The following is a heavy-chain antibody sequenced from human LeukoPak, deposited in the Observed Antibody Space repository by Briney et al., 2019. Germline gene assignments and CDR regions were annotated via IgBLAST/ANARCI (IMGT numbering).Heavy chain of an antibody. CDR3: ASAHYDLDALDI. D-gene: IGHD3-16*01. Sequence: PAQSLSLTCTVSGGSFRSSCWTWIRQPPGKGLEWICYIYYSGRTNHNPSLKSRITISQDTSNTHFSLKHSSVTAADAAVYYCASAHYDLDALDIWGQGTMVTVSS. V-gene: IGHV4-59*08. CDR2: IYYSGRT. J-gene: IGHJ3*02. CDR1: GGSFRSSC.